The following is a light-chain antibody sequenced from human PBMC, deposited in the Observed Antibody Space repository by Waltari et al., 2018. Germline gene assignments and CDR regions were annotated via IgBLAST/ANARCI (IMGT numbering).Light chain of an antibody. CDR1: TIESKR. CDR2: YDN. V-gene: IGLV3-21*01. J-gene: IGLJ1*01. CDR3: QVWDANTDPGV. Sequence: SYVLTQPPSVSVAPGETAGITCGGHTIESKRVHLYRQRPGQAPVVVISYDNDRAAGIPERFSGSNSGNTATLTISRVEAGDEADYYCQVWDANTDPGVFGTGTEVTVL.